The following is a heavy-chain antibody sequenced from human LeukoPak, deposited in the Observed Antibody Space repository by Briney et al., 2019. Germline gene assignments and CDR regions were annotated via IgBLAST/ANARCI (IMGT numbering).Heavy chain of an antibody. CDR3: ARYRGKTTVSSLDWFDP. CDR2: ISYDGSNK. J-gene: IGHJ5*02. V-gene: IGHV3-30*03. D-gene: IGHD4-11*01. CDR1: GFTFSSYG. Sequence: PGGSLRLSCAASGFTFSSYGMHWVRQAPGKGLEWVAVISYDGSNKYYADSVKGRFTISRDNSKNTLYLQMNSLRAADTAVYYCARYRGKTTVSSLDWFDPWGQGTLVTVSS.